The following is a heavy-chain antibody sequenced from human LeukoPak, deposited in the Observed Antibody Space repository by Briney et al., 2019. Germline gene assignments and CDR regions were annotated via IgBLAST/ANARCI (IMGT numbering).Heavy chain of an antibody. D-gene: IGHD4-17*01. V-gene: IGHV3-30*18. CDR2: ISYDGSNK. Sequence: GGSLRLSCAASGFTFSSYGMHWGRQAPGKGLEWVAVISYDGSNKYYADSVKGRFTISRDNSKNTLYLQMNSLRAEDTAVYYCAKDVKVTTVTDFDYWGQGTLVTVSS. J-gene: IGHJ4*02. CDR1: GFTFSSYG. CDR3: AKDVKVTTVTDFDY.